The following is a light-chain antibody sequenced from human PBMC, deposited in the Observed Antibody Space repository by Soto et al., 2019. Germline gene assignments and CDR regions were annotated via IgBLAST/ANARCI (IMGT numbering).Light chain of an antibody. CDR3: QQYGGSPWT. J-gene: IGKJ1*01. Sequence: EIELTQSPGTLSLSPGERATLSCRASQTVSGSQLAWYQQRPGQPPRLLIFDASRRATGIPDRFSGSGSGTDFSLTISRLEPEDFAVYYCQQYGGSPWTFGQGTKVHIK. V-gene: IGKV3-20*01. CDR2: DAS. CDR1: QTVSGSQ.